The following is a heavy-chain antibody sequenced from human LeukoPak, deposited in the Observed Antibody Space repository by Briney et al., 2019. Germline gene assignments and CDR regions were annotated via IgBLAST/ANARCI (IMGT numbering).Heavy chain of an antibody. J-gene: IGHJ5*02. CDR3: AGVGATTSIEFDP. CDR1: GGTFSSYG. V-gene: IGHV1-69*13. CDR2: IIPIFGTA. D-gene: IGHD1-26*01. Sequence: SVKVSCKASGGTFSSYGISWVRQAPGQGLEWMGGIIPIFGTANYAQKFQGRVTITADGSTNTAYMELSSLRSEDTAVYYCAGVGATTSIEFDPWGQGTLVTVSS.